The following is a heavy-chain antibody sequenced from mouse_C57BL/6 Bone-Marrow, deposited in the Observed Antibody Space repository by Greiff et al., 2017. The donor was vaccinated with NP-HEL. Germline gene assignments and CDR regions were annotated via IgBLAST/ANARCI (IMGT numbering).Heavy chain of an antibody. CDR3: ARRGYGYSAWFAY. CDR1: GYTFTSYG. V-gene: IGHV1-81*01. CDR2: IYPRSGNT. Sequence: VKLMESGAELARPGASVKLSCKASGYTFTSYGISWVKQRTGQGLEWIGEIYPRSGNTYYNEKFKGKATPTADKSSSTAYMELRSLTSEDSAVYFCARRGYGYSAWFAYWGQGTLVTVSA. J-gene: IGHJ3*01. D-gene: IGHD2-2*01.